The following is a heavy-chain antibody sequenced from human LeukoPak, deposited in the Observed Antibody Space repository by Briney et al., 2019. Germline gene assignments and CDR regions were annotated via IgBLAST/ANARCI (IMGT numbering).Heavy chain of an antibody. CDR1: GYTFTGYY. J-gene: IGHJ4*02. CDR3: ARGITGTTFPDY. Sequence: ASVKVSCKASGYTFTGYYIHWVRQAPGQGLEWMGWINPNSGGTNYAQKFQGWVTMTRDTSISTAYMELSRLRSDDTAVYYCARGITGTTFPDYWGQGTLVTVSS. V-gene: IGHV1-2*04. D-gene: IGHD1-20*01. CDR2: INPNSGGT.